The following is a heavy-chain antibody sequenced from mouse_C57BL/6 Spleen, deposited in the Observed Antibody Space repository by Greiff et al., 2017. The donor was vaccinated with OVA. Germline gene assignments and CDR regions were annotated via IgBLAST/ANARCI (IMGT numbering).Heavy chain of an antibody. Sequence: QVQLQQPGAELVRPGASVKLSCKASGYTFTDYYINWVKQRPGQGLEWIARIYPGSGNTYYNEKFKGKATLTAEKSSSTAYMQLSSLTSEDSAVYFCASYDYAMDYWGQGTSVTVSS. CDR1: GYTFTDYY. CDR2: IYPGSGNT. D-gene: IGHD1-1*01. V-gene: IGHV1-76*01. J-gene: IGHJ4*01. CDR3: ASYDYAMDY.